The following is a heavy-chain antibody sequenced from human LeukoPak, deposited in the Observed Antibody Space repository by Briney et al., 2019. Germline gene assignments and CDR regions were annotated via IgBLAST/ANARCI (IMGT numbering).Heavy chain of an antibody. CDR1: GFTFSSYG. V-gene: IGHV3-30*18. CDR2: ISYDGINK. CDR3: AKAETMTQRGYFDY. D-gene: IGHD1-1*01. J-gene: IGHJ4*02. Sequence: PGGSLRLSCAASGFTFSSYGMHWVRQAPGKGLEWVAVISYDGINKYYADSVKGRFTISRDNSKNTLSLQMSSLRAEDTAVYYCAKAETMTQRGYFDYWGQGTLVTVSS.